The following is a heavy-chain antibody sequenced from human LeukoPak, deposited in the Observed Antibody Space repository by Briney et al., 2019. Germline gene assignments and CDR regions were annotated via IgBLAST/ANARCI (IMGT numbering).Heavy chain of an antibody. Sequence: GGSLRLSCAASGFTFDDYAMHWVRQAPGKGLERVSLISGDGGSTYYADSVKGRFTISRDNSKNSLYLQMNSLRTEATALYYCPKESYYQVTRCFDPWGQGTRVTVSS. CDR2: ISGDGGST. CDR3: PKESYYQVTRCFDP. D-gene: IGHD1-26*01. J-gene: IGHJ5*02. V-gene: IGHV3-43*02. CDR1: GFTFDDYA.